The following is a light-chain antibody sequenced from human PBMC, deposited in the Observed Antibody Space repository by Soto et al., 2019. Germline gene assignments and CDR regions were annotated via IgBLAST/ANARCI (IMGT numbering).Light chain of an antibody. CDR1: QSVLYSSNNKNY. CDR2: WAS. Sequence: DIVMTQSPDSLAVSLGERATINCKSSQSVLYSSNNKNYLAWHQQKPGQPPKLLIYWASTRESGVPDRFSCSGSGTDFTLTISSLQAEDVAVYYCQQYYSTPPTFGQGTKLEIK. CDR3: QQYYSTPPT. J-gene: IGKJ2*01. V-gene: IGKV4-1*01.